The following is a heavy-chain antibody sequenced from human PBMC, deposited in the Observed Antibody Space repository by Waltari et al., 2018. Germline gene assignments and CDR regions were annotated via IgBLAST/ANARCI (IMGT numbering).Heavy chain of an antibody. CDR3: ARAGYGSGSYHAFDI. V-gene: IGHV4-34*01. CDR2: INHSGST. D-gene: IGHD3-10*01. Sequence: QVQLQQWGAGLLKPSETLSLTCAVYGGSFSGSYWSWIRQPPGKGLEWIGEINHSGSTNYNPSLKSRVTISVDTSKNQFSLKLSSVTAADTAVYYCARAGYGSGSYHAFDIWGQGTMVTVSS. CDR1: GGSFSGSY. J-gene: IGHJ3*02.